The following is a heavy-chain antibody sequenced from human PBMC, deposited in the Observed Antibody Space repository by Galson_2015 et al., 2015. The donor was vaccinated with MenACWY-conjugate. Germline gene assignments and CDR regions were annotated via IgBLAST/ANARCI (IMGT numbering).Heavy chain of an antibody. V-gene: IGHV5-51*01. CDR1: GYDFSDFW. J-gene: IGHJ4*02. D-gene: IGHD2-2*01. Sequence: QSGAEVKKPGESLKMSCQGSGYDFSDFWIGWVRQMPGKGLEWMGIIYPDDFDTRYSPSFQGQVTVSADKATSAAYLQWNNLKASDTAMYYCARGGRGPAASFHYWGQGTLVTVSS. CDR3: ARGGRGPAASFHY. CDR2: IYPDDFDT.